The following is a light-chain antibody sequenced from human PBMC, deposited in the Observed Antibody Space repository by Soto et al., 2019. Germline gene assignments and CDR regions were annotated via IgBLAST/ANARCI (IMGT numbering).Light chain of an antibody. J-gene: IGKJ1*01. CDR2: KAS. V-gene: IGKV1-5*03. CDR3: QQYSKYPWT. Sequence: DIQMTQSPSTLSASVGDRVTITCRASQSIDRWLAWYQQSPGKAHKLLMYKASLLQSGIPPRFSGRGSGTEFTLTISSLQPDDAASYYCQQYSKYPWTFGQGTKVEI. CDR1: QSIDRW.